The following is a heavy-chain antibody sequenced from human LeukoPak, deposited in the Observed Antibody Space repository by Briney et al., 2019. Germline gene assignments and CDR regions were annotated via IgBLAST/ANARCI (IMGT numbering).Heavy chain of an antibody. D-gene: IGHD3-10*01. CDR2: IKTKTDGGTT. CDR1: GFTFSNAW. V-gene: IGHV3-15*01. Sequence: GGSLRLSCAASGFTFSNAWMSWVRQAPGKGLEWVGRIKTKTDGGTTDYAAPVKGRFTISRDDSKNTLYLQMNSLRAEDTAVYYCAKSEGWFGELSSDYWGQGTLVTVSS. CDR3: AKSEGWFGELSSDY. J-gene: IGHJ4*02.